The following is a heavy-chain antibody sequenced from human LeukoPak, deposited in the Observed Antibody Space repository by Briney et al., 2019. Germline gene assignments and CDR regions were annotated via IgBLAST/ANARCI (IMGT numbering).Heavy chain of an antibody. CDR3: ARGGRWNDWGGYYYYYMDV. J-gene: IGHJ6*03. CDR2: ISGYNGNT. Sequence: ASVKVSCKAFGYTFTTYGINWVRQAPGQGLEWMGWISGYNGNTNYAQNLQDRVTMTTDTSTSTAYMELRSLRSDDTAVYYCARGGRWNDWGGYYYYYMDVWGKGTTVTVSS. CDR1: GYTFTTYG. V-gene: IGHV1-18*01. D-gene: IGHD1-1*01.